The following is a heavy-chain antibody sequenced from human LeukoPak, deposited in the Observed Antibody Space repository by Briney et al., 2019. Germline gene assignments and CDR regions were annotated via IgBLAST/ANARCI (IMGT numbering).Heavy chain of an antibody. CDR3: ARVVNTYYYYYYLDV. D-gene: IGHD3-22*01. Sequence: SETLSLTCTVSGGSISGYYWSWIRQPAGKGLEWIGHFYTSGSTNYNPSLKSRVTMSVDTSKNHFSLKLSSVTAADTAVYYCARVVNTYYYYYYLDVWGKGTTVTVSS. CDR2: FYTSGST. CDR1: GGSISGYY. J-gene: IGHJ6*03. V-gene: IGHV4-4*07.